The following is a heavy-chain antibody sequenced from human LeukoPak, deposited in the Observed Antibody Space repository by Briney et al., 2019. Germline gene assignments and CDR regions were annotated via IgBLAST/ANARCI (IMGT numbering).Heavy chain of an antibody. CDR1: RFXFSSYG. V-gene: IGHV3-23*01. Sequence: PGGSLTLSCAASRFXFSSYGMSWVRQAPGRGLQWVAGISGSGGTTYYADSVRGRLIISRDNSKNTLYLQMSSLSAEDTAIYYCVKEGDYSATGVFDFWGQGTLVTVSS. D-gene: IGHD4/OR15-4a*01. CDR2: ISGSGGTT. J-gene: IGHJ4*02. CDR3: VKEGDYSATGVFDF.